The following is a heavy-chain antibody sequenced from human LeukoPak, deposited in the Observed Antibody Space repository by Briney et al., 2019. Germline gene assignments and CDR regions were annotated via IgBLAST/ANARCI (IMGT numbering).Heavy chain of an antibody. D-gene: IGHD3-10*01. CDR3: ATNYYGSGRDV. CDR1: GFTFSSYS. CDR2: ISSSSSTI. V-gene: IGHV3-48*01. J-gene: IGHJ6*02. Sequence: GGSLRLSCAASGFTFSSYSMNWVRQAPGKGLEWVSYISSSSSTIYYADSVKGRFTISRDNAKNSLYLQMNSLRAEDTAVYYCATNYYGSGRDVWGQATTVTVSS.